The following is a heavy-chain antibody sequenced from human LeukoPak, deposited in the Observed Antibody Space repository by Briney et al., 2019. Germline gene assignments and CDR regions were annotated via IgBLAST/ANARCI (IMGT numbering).Heavy chain of an antibody. V-gene: IGHV1-2*02. J-gene: IGHJ5*02. Sequence: ASVKVSCKASGYTFTGYYMHWVRPAPGQGLEWMGWINPNSGGTNYAQKFQGRVTMTRDTPISTAYMELSRLRSDDTAVYYCARGLQDFWSGYYDYWFDPWGQGTLVTVSS. CDR2: INPNSGGT. D-gene: IGHD3-3*01. CDR3: ARGLQDFWSGYYDYWFDP. CDR1: GYTFTGYY.